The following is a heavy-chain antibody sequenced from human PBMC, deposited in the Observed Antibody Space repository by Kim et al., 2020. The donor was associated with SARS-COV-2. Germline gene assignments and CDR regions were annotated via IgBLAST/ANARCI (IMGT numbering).Heavy chain of an antibody. V-gene: IGHV3-30*18. CDR3: AKNPNPFGVVTPPLDY. CDR1: GFTFSSYG. CDR2: ISYDGSNK. J-gene: IGHJ4*02. Sequence: GGSLRLSCAASGFTFSSYGMHWVRQAPGKGLEWVAVISYDGSNKYYADSVKGRFTISRDNSKNTLYLQMNSLRAEDTAVYYCAKNPNPFGVVTPPLDYWGQGTLVTVSS. D-gene: IGHD3-3*01.